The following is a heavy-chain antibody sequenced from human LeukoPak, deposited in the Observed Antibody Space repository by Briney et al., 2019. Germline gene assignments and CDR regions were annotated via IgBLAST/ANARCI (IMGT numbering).Heavy chain of an antibody. V-gene: IGHV4-59*11. Sequence: PSETLSLTCAVSGDSFSSHYWTWIRQPPGKELEWIGYISYIGTTNYNPSLKSRVTLSIDTSKNQFSLKLTSVTAADTAVYYCARDLVTVTKGFDIWGQGTMVSVSS. CDR1: GDSFSSHY. J-gene: IGHJ3*02. CDR3: ARDLVTVTKGFDI. D-gene: IGHD4-17*01. CDR2: ISYIGTT.